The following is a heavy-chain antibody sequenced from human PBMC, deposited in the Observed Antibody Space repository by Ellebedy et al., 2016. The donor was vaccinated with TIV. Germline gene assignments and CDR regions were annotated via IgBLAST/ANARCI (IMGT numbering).Heavy chain of an antibody. V-gene: IGHV3-7*01. CDR3: ARDLGWYFDY. J-gene: IGHJ4*02. CDR2: IKQDGGEK. Sequence: GESLKISXAASGFTFSSYWMSWVRQAPGKGLEWVANIKQDGGEKYYVDSVKGRFTISRDNAKNSLYVQMNSLRAEDTAVYYCARDLGWYFDYWGQGTLVTVSS. CDR1: GFTFSSYW. D-gene: IGHD6-19*01.